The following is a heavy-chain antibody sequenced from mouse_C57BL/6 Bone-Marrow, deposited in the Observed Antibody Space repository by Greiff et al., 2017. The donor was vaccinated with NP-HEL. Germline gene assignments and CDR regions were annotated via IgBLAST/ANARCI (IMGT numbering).Heavy chain of an antibody. CDR3: ARVYYGNYVCYFDY. V-gene: IGHV1-50*01. CDR2: IDPSDSYT. D-gene: IGHD2-1*01. J-gene: IGHJ2*01. CDR1: GYTFTSYW. Sequence: QVQLKQPGAELVKPGASVKLSCKASGYTFTSYWMQWVKQRPGQGLEWIGEIDPSDSYTNYNQKFKGKATLTVDTSSSTAYMQLSSLTSEDTAVYYCARVYYGNYVCYFDYWGQGTTLTVSA.